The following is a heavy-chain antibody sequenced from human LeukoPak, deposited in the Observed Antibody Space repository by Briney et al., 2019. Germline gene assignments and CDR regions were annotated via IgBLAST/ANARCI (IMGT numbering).Heavy chain of an antibody. CDR3: AREGYYYYYGMDV. CDR2: INSDGSST. V-gene: IGHV3-74*01. J-gene: IGHJ6*02. Sequence: GRSLRLSCAASGFTFSSYWMHWVRQAPGKGLVWVSRINSDGSSTSYADSVKGRFTISRDNAKNTLYLQMNSLRAEDTAVYYCAREGYYYYYGMDVWGQGTTVTVSS. CDR1: GFTFSSYW.